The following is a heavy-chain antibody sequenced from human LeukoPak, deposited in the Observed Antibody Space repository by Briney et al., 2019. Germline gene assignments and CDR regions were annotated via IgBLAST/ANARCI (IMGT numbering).Heavy chain of an antibody. V-gene: IGHV4-31*11. CDR3: ARGYCTNGGCSSDYFDY. CDR1: GGSTSSGGYY. J-gene: IGHJ4*02. Sequence: PSETLSLTCAVSGGSTSSGGYYWNWIRQHPGKGLEWIGYIYNSGSTYYNPSLKSRSTISVDTSKNQFSLKLSSVTAADPAEYYCARGYCTNGGCSSDYFDYWGQGTLVTVSS. D-gene: IGHD2-8*01. CDR2: IYNSGST.